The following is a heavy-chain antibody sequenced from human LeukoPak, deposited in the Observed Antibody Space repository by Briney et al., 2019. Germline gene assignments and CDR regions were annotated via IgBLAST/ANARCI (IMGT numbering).Heavy chain of an antibody. V-gene: IGHV3-7*01. J-gene: IGHJ4*02. CDR3: AKDSGYYFDY. Sequence: GGSLRLSCAASGFTFSNYWMSWVRQAPGKGLEWVANIKQDGSEKYYVNSVKGRFTISRDNAKNSLYLQMNSLRAEDTAVYYCAKDSGYYFDYWGQGTLVTVSS. CDR1: GFTFSNYW. D-gene: IGHD5-12*01. CDR2: IKQDGSEK.